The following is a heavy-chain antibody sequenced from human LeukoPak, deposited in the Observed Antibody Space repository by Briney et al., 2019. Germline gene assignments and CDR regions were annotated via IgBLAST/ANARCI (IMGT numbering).Heavy chain of an antibody. CDR1: GYTFTDNA. J-gene: IGHJ4*02. CDR2: INPNSGGT. CDR3: ARERDRTFDY. D-gene: IGHD1-1*01. V-gene: IGHV1-2*02. Sequence: ASVKVSCKASGYTFTDNAMHWVRQTPGQGLEWVGWINPNSGGTILVQQFQGRVSMIRDKSISTAYMELIRLVYDDTAVYYCARERDRTFDYWGQGTLVTVSS.